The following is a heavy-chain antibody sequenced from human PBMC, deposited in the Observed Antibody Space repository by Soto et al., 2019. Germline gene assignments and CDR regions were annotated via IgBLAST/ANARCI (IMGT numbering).Heavy chain of an antibody. V-gene: IGHV4-39*02. J-gene: IGHJ2*01. Sequence: QVHLQESGPGLVKPSETLSLTCTVSGGSISSSDYYWGWFRQPPGKGLEWIGSISFGVTTYYNPSLKSGRTVSTVTSHNNYSPNLYSVTAANTAVYYCATSSVSRLLNHWSFDLWGRAPLVAVSS. CDR3: ATSSVSRLLNHWSFDL. CDR2: ISFGVTT. CDR1: GGSISSSDYY.